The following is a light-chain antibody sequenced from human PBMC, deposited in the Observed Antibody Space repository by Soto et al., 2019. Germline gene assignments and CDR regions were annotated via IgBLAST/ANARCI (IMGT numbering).Light chain of an antibody. CDR2: AAS. Sequence: DILMTQSPSSLSASVGDRVTITCRASQSISNYLNWNQQKPGRAPKVLIYAASSLQSGVPSRFSGSGSGTYFTITISSRQAEDCATYYCPQCHSPPYTFGQGTKLEIQ. CDR3: PQCHSPPYT. V-gene: IGKV1-39*01. J-gene: IGKJ2*01. CDR1: QSISNY.